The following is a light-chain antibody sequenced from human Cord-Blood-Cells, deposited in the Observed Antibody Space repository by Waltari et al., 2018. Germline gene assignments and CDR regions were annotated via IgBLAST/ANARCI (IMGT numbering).Light chain of an antibody. J-gene: IGLJ2*01. CDR3: QAWDSSTVV. CDR1: TLGDKY. CDR2: QDS. V-gene: IGLV3-1*01. Sequence: SYELTQPPSASVSPGQTASITRSGATLGDKYACWYQQKPGQSPVLVIYQDSKRPSGIPERFSGSNSGNTATLTISGTQAMDEADYYCQAWDSSTVVFGGGTKLTVL.